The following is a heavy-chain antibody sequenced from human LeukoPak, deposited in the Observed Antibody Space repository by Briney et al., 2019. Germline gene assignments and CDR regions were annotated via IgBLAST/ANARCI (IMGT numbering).Heavy chain of an antibody. V-gene: IGHV3-73*01. CDR2: IRSKDNGYAT. CDR3: TRPKGDTSSVFDI. D-gene: IGHD2-2*01. CDR1: GFTFSGSA. J-gene: IGHJ3*02. Sequence: GGSLKLSCAASGFTFSGSAMHWVRQAAGKGLEWVGRIRSKDNGYATAYGASVKGRFTISRDDSKNTAYLLIDGLKTEDTAVYHCTRPKGDTSSVFDIWGQGTMVTVSS.